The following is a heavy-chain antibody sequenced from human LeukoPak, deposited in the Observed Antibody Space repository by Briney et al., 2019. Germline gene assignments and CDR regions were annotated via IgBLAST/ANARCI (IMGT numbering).Heavy chain of an antibody. CDR1: GFTVSTSY. Sequence: HPGGSPRLSCAASGFTVSTSYMSWVRQAPGRGLEWVSVIYAGGTTYYADSVKGRFTISRDNSKNTLYLQMNSLRDEDTAVYYCARDSSGWYDHWGHGTLVTVSS. CDR3: ARDSSGWYDH. CDR2: IYAGGTT. D-gene: IGHD6-19*01. V-gene: IGHV3-53*01. J-gene: IGHJ5*02.